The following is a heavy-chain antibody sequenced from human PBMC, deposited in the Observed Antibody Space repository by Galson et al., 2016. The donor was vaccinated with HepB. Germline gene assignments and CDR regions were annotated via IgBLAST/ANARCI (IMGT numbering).Heavy chain of an antibody. V-gene: IGHV3-23*01. J-gene: IGHJ3*02. D-gene: IGHD6-19*01. Sequence: SLRLSCAASGFTLSNYAMSWVRQAPGKGLEWVSGINGIGGSTFYADSVKGRFTISRDNSKNTLYLEMNSLRVEDTAVYYCAKDLEGSGWFHDAFDIWGQGTMVTVSS. CDR3: AKDLEGSGWFHDAFDI. CDR1: GFTLSNYA. CDR2: INGIGGST.